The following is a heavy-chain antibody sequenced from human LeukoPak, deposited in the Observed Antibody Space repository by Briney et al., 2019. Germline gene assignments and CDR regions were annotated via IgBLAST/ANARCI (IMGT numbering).Heavy chain of an antibody. CDR2: IYYSGST. CDR3: ASVKAGDGDAFDI. D-gene: IGHD7-27*01. V-gene: IGHV4-31*03. J-gene: IGHJ3*02. CDR1: GGSISSGGYY. Sequence: KSSETLSLTCTVSGGSISSGGYYWSWIRQHPGKGLEWIGYIYYSGSTYYNPSLKSRVTISVDTSKNQFSLKLSSVTAADTAVYYCASVKAGDGDAFDIWGQGTMVTVSS.